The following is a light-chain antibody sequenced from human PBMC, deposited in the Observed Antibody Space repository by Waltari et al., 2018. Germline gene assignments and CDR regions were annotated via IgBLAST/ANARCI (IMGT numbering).Light chain of an antibody. CDR3: QQYYSTPLS. CDR1: QSVLYSSNNKNS. Sequence: DIVMTHSPDPLAVSLGEGATINFKSSQSVLYSSNNKNSLAWYQQKPGQPPKLLIYWASTRESGVPARFSGSVSGTDFTLTISSLQAEDVAVYYCQQYYSTPLSFGGGTKVEIK. CDR2: WAS. V-gene: IGKV4-1*01. J-gene: IGKJ4*01.